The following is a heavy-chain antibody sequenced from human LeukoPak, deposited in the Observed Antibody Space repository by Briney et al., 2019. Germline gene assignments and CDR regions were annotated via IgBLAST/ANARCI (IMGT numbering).Heavy chain of an antibody. J-gene: IGHJ4*02. CDR3: ARELTYYYDSSGYGLGY. CDR1: GFTFSSYA. Sequence: GGSLRLSCAASGFTFSSYAMSWVRQASGKGLEWVAVISYDGSNKYYADSVKGRFTISRDNSKNTLYLQMNSLRAEDTAVYYCARELTYYYDSSGYGLGYWGQGALVTVSS. D-gene: IGHD3-22*01. V-gene: IGHV3-30-3*01. CDR2: ISYDGSNK.